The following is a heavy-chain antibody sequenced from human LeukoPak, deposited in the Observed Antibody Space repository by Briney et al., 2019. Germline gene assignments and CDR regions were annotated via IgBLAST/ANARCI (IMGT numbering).Heavy chain of an antibody. CDR1: GGAISSYY. CDR3: ARHAYPTSFDI. CDR2: IYYSGST. Sequence: SETLSLTCTVSGGAISSYYWSWIRQPPGKGLEWIGYIYYSGSTNYNPSLKSRVTISVDTSKNQFSLKLSSVTAADTAVYYCARHAYPTSFDIWGQGTMVTVSS. J-gene: IGHJ3*02. V-gene: IGHV4-59*08. D-gene: IGHD3-16*01.